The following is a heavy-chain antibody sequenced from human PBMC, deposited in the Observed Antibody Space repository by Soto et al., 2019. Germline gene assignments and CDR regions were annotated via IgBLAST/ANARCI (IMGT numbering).Heavy chain of an antibody. CDR2: IIPISDTT. CDR1: GGTFSSYA. V-gene: IGHV1-69*01. CDR3: ARWVGGSMYDNSGKYDS. D-gene: IGHD3-22*01. J-gene: IGHJ5*01. Sequence: QVQLVQSGAEVKKPGSSVKVSCKASGGTFSSYAISWVRQAPGQGLEWMGGIIPISDTTNYAQKFQGRVTITADESTSTAYMELSSLRSEDTAVYYCARWVGGSMYDNSGKYDSWGQGTLVIVSS.